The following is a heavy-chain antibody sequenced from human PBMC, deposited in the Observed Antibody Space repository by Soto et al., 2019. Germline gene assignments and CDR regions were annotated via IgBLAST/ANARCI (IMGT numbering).Heavy chain of an antibody. D-gene: IGHD2-15*01. CDR2: IYYSGST. J-gene: IGHJ5*02. Sequence: XETLSLTCTVSGFSISSYYWSWIRQPPGKGLEWIGYIYYSGSTNYNPSLKSRVTISVDTSKNQFSLKLSSVTAADTAVYYCARMTVVVVAATRYNWFDPWGQGTLVTVS. V-gene: IGHV4-59*01. CDR3: ARMTVVVVAATRYNWFDP. CDR1: GFSISSYY.